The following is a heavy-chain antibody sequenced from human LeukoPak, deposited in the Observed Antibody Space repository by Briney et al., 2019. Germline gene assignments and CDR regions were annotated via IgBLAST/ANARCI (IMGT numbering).Heavy chain of an antibody. CDR3: ARQGYSSGWSPVYYMDV. D-gene: IGHD6-19*01. CDR1: GGSISSYY. V-gene: IGHV4-4*09. J-gene: IGHJ6*03. CDR2: IYTSGST. Sequence: SETLSLTCTVSGGSISSYYWSWIWQPPGKGLGWIGYIYTSGSTNYNPSLKSRVTISVDTSKNQFSLKLSSVTAADTAVYYCARQGYSSGWSPVYYMDVWGKGTTVTVSS.